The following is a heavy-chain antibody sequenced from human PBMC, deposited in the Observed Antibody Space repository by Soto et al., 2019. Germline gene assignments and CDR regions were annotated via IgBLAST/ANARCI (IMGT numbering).Heavy chain of an antibody. D-gene: IGHD3-10*01. CDR1: GGSISNYY. CDR2: IYYSGST. CDR3: ARRWGGTFDI. J-gene: IGHJ3*02. Sequence: SETLSLTCTVSGGSISNYYWSWIRQPPGKGLECIGYIYYSGSTNYNPSLKSRVTISVDTSKNQFSLKLSSVTAADTAVYYCARRWGGTFDIWGQGTMVTVSS. V-gene: IGHV4-59*08.